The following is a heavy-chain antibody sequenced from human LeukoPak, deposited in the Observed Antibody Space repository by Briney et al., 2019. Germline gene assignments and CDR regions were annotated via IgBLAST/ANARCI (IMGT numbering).Heavy chain of an antibody. D-gene: IGHD3-22*01. V-gene: IGHV4-39*01. J-gene: IGHJ4*02. CDR3: ARHSTSSGYSPFNY. CDR1: GASISSSSYY. CDR2: IYYSGST. Sequence: SETLSLTCTASGASISSSSYYWGWIRQPPGKGLEWIGSIYYSGSTYYNPSLKIRVTISVDTSKNQFSLKLSSVTAADTAVYYCARHSTSSGYSPFNYWGQGTLVTVSS.